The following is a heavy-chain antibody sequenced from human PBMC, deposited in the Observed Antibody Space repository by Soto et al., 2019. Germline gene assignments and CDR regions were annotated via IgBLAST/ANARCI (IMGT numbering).Heavy chain of an antibody. J-gene: IGHJ5*02. CDR1: GYTFTSYG. D-gene: IGHD6-19*01. CDR2: ISTNNGNT. V-gene: IGHV1-18*01. CDR3: ARVSSGWYYWFDP. Sequence: QVQLVQSGAEVKKPGASVKVSCKASGYTFTSYGIGWVRQAPGQGLEWMGRISTNNGNTNYAQKLQGSVTMTTDTSTSTAYMELRSLRSDDTAVYYCARVSSGWYYWFDPWGQGTLVTVSS.